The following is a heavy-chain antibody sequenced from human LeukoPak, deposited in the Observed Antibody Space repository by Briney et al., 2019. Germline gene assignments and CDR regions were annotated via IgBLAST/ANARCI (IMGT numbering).Heavy chain of an antibody. CDR3: AREYYDSSALGGAFDI. Sequence: ASVKVSCKASGYTFTRYYLHWVRQAPGQGLEWMGWINPNCGGTNYAQKFQGRVTMTRDTSISTAYMELSRLRSDDTAVYYCAREYYDSSALGGAFDIWGQGKMVTVSS. D-gene: IGHD3-22*01. CDR2: INPNCGGT. V-gene: IGHV1-2*02. J-gene: IGHJ3*02. CDR1: GYTFTRYY.